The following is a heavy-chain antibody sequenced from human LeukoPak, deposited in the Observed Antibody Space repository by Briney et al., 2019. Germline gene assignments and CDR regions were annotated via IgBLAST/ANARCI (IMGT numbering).Heavy chain of an antibody. J-gene: IGHJ4*02. Sequence: PSETLSLTSTVSGDIITAYYWIWLGQPPGQGLEWIGYVYYSGSTDYNPSLRSRVTISLEMSKRQFSLNLTSVTAADTAVYYCASNTGTVFDYWGQGALVTVSS. CDR3: ASNTGTVFDY. D-gene: IGHD7-27*01. V-gene: IGHV4-59*01. CDR2: VYYSGST. CDR1: GDIITAYY.